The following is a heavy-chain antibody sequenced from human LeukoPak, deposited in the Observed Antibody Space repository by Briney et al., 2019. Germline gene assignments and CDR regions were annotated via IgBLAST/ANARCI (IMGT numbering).Heavy chain of an antibody. D-gene: IGHD1-1*01. Sequence: VASVKVSCTASGYTFTNYGISWVRQAPGQGLEWMGWISGYNGSTYYPENLQDRVTMTADTSTNTAYMELRSLRSDDTAVYYCVRGGQQGQHPYYYYGMDVWGQGTTVTVSS. V-gene: IGHV1-18*01. CDR1: GYTFTNYG. CDR3: VRGGQQGQHPYYYYGMDV. J-gene: IGHJ6*02. CDR2: ISGYNGST.